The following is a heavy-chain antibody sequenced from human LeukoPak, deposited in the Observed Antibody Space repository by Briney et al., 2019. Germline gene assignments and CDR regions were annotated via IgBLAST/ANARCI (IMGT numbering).Heavy chain of an antibody. CDR1: GYTFTTED. CDR2: MNPDSGDT. D-gene: IGHD1-1*01. J-gene: IGHJ4*02. V-gene: IGHV1-8*03. CDR3: TRGWTH. Sequence: ASVRVSCKASGYTFTTEDINWVRQATGQGLEWMGWMNPDSGDTGYAQKFQGRVTISRSTSIRTAYMELSNLRSEDTAVYYCTRGWTHWGQGTLVTVSS.